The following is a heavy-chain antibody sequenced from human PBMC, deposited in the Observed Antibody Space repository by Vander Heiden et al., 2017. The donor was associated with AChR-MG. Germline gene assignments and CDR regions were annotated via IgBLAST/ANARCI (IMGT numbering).Heavy chain of an antibody. CDR2: IYYSGST. V-gene: IGHV4-59*01. J-gene: IGHJ4*02. Sequence: QVQLQESGPGLVKPSETLSLTCTVSGGSISSYYWSWIRQPPGKGLEWIGYIYYSGSTNYNPSLKSRVTISVDTSKNQFSLKLSSVTAADTAVYYCARGRGDYYDSSGYYRDFDYWGQGTLVTVSS. D-gene: IGHD3-22*01. CDR1: GGSISSYY. CDR3: ARGRGDYYDSSGYYRDFDY.